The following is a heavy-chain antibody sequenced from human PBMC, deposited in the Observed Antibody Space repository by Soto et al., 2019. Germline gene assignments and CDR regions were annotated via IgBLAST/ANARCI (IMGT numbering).Heavy chain of an antibody. J-gene: IGHJ4*02. Sequence: QVQLQESGPGLVKPSQTLSLTCTVSGGSISSGGYYWSWIRQHPGKGLEWIGYIYYSGSTYYNPSLKSRVTISVDTSKNQFSLKLSSVTAADTAVYYCAGGKVHYCSGGSCYFYYFDYWGQGTLVTVSS. V-gene: IGHV4-31*03. CDR2: IYYSGST. CDR3: AGGKVHYCSGGSCYFYYFDY. CDR1: GGSISSGGYY. D-gene: IGHD2-15*01.